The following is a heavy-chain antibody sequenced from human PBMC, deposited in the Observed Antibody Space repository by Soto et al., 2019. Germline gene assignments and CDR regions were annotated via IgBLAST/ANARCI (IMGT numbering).Heavy chain of an antibody. Sequence: QVQLVESGGGVVPPGRSLKLSCIASGFAFGSHGMHWVRQVSGKGLEWVAVISHDGQNQYYRESVKGRFTISRDNSKNSLLLEVHSLRVEDTALYYCARERADIVVAPVATSGMDVWGQGTAVTVSS. J-gene: IGHJ6*02. V-gene: IGHV3-30*03. CDR2: ISHDGQNQ. CDR3: ARERADIVVAPVATSGMDV. D-gene: IGHD2-2*01. CDR1: GFAFGSHG.